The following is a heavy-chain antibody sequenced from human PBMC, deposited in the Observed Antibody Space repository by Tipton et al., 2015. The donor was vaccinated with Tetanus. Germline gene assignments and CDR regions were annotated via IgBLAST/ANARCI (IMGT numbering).Heavy chain of an antibody. D-gene: IGHD2-15*01. CDR2: IAGTAGST. CDR3: AKEFQRARIRFFDS. V-gene: IGHV3-23*01. J-gene: IGHJ4*02. Sequence: SLRLSCAASGFTFSSYPMAWVRQAPGKGLEWVSGIAGTAGSTYYRDSVRGRFTVSRDNSKDTLYLQMNSLRPEDTAVYYCAKEFQRARIRFFDSWGQGSQVTASS. CDR1: GFTFSSYP.